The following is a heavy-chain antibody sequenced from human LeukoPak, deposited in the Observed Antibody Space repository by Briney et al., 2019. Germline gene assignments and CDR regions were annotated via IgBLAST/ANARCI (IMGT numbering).Heavy chain of an antibody. D-gene: IGHD2-2*01. CDR3: ARDDTYCSSTSCYWVTDC. CDR1: GGSISSYY. CDR2: IYYSGST. V-gene: IGHV4-59*01. J-gene: IGHJ4*02. Sequence: SETLSLTCTVSGGSISSYYWSWIRQPPGKGLERIGYIYYSGSTNYNPSLKSRVTISVDTSKNQFSLKLSSVTAADTAVYYCARDDTYCSSTSCYWVTDCWGQGTLVTVSS.